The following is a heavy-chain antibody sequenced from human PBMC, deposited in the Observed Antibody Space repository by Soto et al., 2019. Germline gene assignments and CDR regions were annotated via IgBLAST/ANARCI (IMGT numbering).Heavy chain of an antibody. D-gene: IGHD6-13*01. CDR2: ISTYNGDT. Sequence: ASVKVSCKASGYTFTSYGIIWVRPAPGQGLEWMGWISTYNGDTIYAQKLQGRVTMTTDTSTSTAYMQLRSLRSDDTAVYYCAVIAAADSYFDYWGQGTLVTVSS. CDR3: AVIAAADSYFDY. V-gene: IGHV1-18*01. J-gene: IGHJ4*02. CDR1: GYTFTSYG.